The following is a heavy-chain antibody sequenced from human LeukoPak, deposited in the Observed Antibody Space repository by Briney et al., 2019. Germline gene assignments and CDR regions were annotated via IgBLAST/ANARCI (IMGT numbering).Heavy chain of an antibody. CDR1: GFTFSSYG. D-gene: IGHD3-9*01. CDR3: ANGPHYQILTGFYKVRSHLDY. CDR2: IRNDGSNK. J-gene: IGHJ4*02. V-gene: IGHV3-30*02. Sequence: GGSLRLSCAASGFTFSSYGMHWVRQAPGKGLEWVTFIRNDGSNKYYGDSVRGRFTISRDNSKNTLYLQTNSLRAEDTAIYYCANGPHYQILTGFYKVRSHLDYWGQGTLVTVSS.